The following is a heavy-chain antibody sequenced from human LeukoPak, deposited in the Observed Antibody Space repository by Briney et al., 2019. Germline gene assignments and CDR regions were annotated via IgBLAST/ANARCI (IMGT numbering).Heavy chain of an antibody. D-gene: IGHD3/OR15-3a*01. J-gene: IGHJ1*01. CDR1: GFTFTSYH. V-gene: IGHV3-7*01. CDR3: SDSNFQH. Sequence: GGSLRLSCTASGFTFTSYHINWVHQAPGKGLEWVANIKQDGGEKSFVDSVKGRFTISRDIAKNSLYLQMNSLRPDDTAVYYCSDSNFQHWGRGTLVTVSS. CDR2: IKQDGGEK.